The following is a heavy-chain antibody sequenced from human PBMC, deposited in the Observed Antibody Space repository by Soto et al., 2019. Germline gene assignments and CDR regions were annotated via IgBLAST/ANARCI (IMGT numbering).Heavy chain of an antibody. CDR2: IYPGDSDT. D-gene: IGHD4-17*01. Sequence: PGESLKISCKGSGYSFTSYWIGWVRQMPGKGLEWMGIIYPGDSDTRYNPSFQGQVTISADKSISTAYLQWRSLKASDTAMYYCARRVTTAYWYFALWGRGTLVTVS. CDR3: ARRVTTAYWYFAL. CDR1: GYSFTSYW. J-gene: IGHJ2*01. V-gene: IGHV5-51*01.